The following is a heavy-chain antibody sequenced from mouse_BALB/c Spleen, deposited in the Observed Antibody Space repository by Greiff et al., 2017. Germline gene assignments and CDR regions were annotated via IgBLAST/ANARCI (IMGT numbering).Heavy chain of an antibody. CDR2: IWAGGST. Sequence: VKLMESGPGLVAPSQCLYLSCTASGFSLTSYGVHWVRQPPGQGLEWLGVIWAGGSTNYNSALMSRLSIDTDNSKSHVFLKMNSLQTDDTAMYYCARDYYGNSYGMDYWGKGTSVTVSA. CDR3: ARDYYGNSYGMDY. J-gene: IGHJ4*01. D-gene: IGHD1-1*01. CDR1: GFSLTSYG. V-gene: IGHV2-9*02.